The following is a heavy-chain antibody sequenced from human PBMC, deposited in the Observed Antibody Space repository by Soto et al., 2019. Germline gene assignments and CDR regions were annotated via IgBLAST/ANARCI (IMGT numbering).Heavy chain of an antibody. V-gene: IGHV3-13*01. J-gene: IGHJ3*02. CDR2: IGTAGDT. D-gene: IGHD2-15*01. CDR3: ARASFCPGGNPALDAFDI. Sequence: EVQLVESGGGLVQPGGSLRLSCAASGFTFSSYDMHWVRQATGKGLEWVSAIGTAGDTYYPGSVKGRFTISRENAKNSLYLQMNSLRAGDTAVYYCARASFCPGGNPALDAFDIWGQGTMVTVSS. CDR1: GFTFSSYD.